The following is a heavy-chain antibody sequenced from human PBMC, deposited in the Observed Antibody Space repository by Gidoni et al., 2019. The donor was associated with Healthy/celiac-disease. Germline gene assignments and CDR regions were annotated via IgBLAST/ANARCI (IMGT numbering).Heavy chain of an antibody. CDR3: ARGTVAMVRGPLSY. Sequence: WIRQPPGKGLGRIGEINHSGSTNYNPSLKSRVTISVDTSKNQFSLKLSSVTAADTAAYYCARGTVAMVRGPLSYWGQGTLVTVSS. CDR2: INHSGST. J-gene: IGHJ4*02. V-gene: IGHV4-34*01. D-gene: IGHD3-10*01.